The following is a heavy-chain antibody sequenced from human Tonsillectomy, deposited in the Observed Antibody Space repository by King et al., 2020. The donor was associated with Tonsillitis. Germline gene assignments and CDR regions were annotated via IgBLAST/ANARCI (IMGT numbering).Heavy chain of an antibody. CDR1: GFTFSSYA. CDR3: AKDRRIFQNWFDP. V-gene: IGHV3-23*04. CDR2: ICGRGGIT. D-gene: IGHD3-3*01. Sequence: VQLVESGGGLVQPGGSLRLSCAASGFTFSSYAMSWVRQAPGKVLEWVSAICGRGGITYFADSVKGRFTISRDNSKNTLYLQMNSLRAEDTAVYYCAKDRRIFQNWFDPWGQGTLVTVSS. J-gene: IGHJ5*02.